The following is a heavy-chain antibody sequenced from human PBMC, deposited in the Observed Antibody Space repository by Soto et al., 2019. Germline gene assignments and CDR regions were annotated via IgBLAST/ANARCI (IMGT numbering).Heavy chain of an antibody. D-gene: IGHD4-17*01. V-gene: IGHV3-23*01. CDR2: ISGSGDNT. J-gene: IGHJ5*02. CDR3: YGHEAEGWFDP. Sequence: EVPLLESGGGLVQPGGSLRLSCAASGFTFSSYAMSWVRLAPGKGLEWVSSISGSGDNTHYADSVEGRFTTSRDNSKNTLYLQMNSLRAEDTAVYYCYGHEAEGWFDPWGQGTLVTVSS. CDR1: GFTFSSYA.